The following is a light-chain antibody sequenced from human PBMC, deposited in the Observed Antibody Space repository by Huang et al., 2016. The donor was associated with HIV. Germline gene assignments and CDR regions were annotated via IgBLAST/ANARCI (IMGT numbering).Light chain of an antibody. CDR2: KVS. J-gene: IGKJ1*01. CDR3: MQGTHWPQT. V-gene: IGKV2-30*02. CDR1: HSLVHSDENTY. Sequence: DVVLTQSPLFLSVTLGQPASISGKSSHSLVHSDENTYLNWFLQSPGQSPRRLIYKVSNRDFGVPARFSGSGSGTDFTLEISRVEADDIGVYYCMQGTHWPQTFGQGTKVEVK.